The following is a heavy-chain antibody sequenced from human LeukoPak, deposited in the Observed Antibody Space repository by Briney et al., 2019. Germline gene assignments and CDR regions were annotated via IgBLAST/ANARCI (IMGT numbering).Heavy chain of an antibody. CDR3: AWSPLDCSGGSCYPGDWFDP. V-gene: IGHV6-1*01. CDR2: TYYRSKWYN. D-gene: IGHD2-15*01. J-gene: IGHJ5*02. CDR1: VDSVSSNSAA. Sequence: SQTLSLTCAISVDSVSSNSAAWNWIRQSPSRGLEWLGRTYYRSKWYNDYAVSVKSRITINPDISKNQFSLQLNSVTPEDTAVYYCAWSPLDCSGGSCYPGDWFDPWGQGTLVTVSS.